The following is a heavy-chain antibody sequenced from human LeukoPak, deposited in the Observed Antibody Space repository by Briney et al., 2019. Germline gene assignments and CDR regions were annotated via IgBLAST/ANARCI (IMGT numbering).Heavy chain of an antibody. Sequence: SETLSLTCTVSGGSISSYYWSWIRQPAGKGLEWIGRIYTSGSTNYNPSLKSRVTMSVDTSKNQFSLKLSSVTAADTAVYYCARADGLWFGEDNWFDPWGQGTLVTVSS. V-gene: IGHV4-4*07. CDR3: ARADGLWFGEDNWFDP. CDR1: GGSISSYY. D-gene: IGHD3-10*01. CDR2: IYTSGST. J-gene: IGHJ5*02.